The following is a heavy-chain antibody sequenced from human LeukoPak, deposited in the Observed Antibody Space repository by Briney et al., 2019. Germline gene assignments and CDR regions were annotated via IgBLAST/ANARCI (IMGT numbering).Heavy chain of an antibody. V-gene: IGHV1-69*05. D-gene: IGHD6-19*01. CDR1: GGTFSSYA. J-gene: IGHJ4*02. CDR2: IIPIFGTA. CDR3: ARDSSGWYRYYFDY. Sequence: SVKVSCKASGGTFSSYAISWVRQAPGRGLEWMARIIPIFGTANYAQKFQGRVTITTDESTSTAYMELSSLRSEDTAVYYCARDSSGWYRYYFDYWGQGTLVTVSS.